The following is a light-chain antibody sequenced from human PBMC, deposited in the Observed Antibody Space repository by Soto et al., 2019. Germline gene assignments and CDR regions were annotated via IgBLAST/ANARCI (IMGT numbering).Light chain of an antibody. J-gene: IGKJ4*02. CDR3: MQTFAVAFP. Sequence: IVMTQSPLSLPVTPGEPASISCRSSRSLLSSNGNNYLDWYLQKPGQSPQLLIYLGSNRASGVPQRFSGSGSVTDFTLRISIVEAEDVGVYYCMQTFAVAFPFGGGTKVEGK. V-gene: IGKV2-28*01. CDR2: LGS. CDR1: RSLLSSNGNNY.